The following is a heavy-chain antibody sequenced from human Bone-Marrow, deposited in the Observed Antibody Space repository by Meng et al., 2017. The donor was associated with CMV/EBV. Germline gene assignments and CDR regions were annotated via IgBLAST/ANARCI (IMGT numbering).Heavy chain of an antibody. D-gene: IGHD6-13*01. CDR1: EFSVASNY. Sequence: SFAASEFSVASNYMTWIRQAPGKGLEWVSVIYSGGSTYYADSVTGRFTISRDNSKNTVYLQMNSLKVEDTAVYFCAGSRYSSTWYADWGQGTLVTVSS. CDR3: AGSRYSSTWYAD. J-gene: IGHJ4*02. CDR2: IYSGGST. V-gene: IGHV3-66*02.